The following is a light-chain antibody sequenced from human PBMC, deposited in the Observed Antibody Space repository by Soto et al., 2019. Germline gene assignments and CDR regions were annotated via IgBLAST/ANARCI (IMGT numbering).Light chain of an antibody. V-gene: IGKV1-5*03. CDR2: EAS. Sequence: DVPMTQSPSTLSAFVGDRVIITCRASQNIDTWLAWYQQKPGKAPNLLVYEASNLEVGVPSRFSGSGSGTEFTLTINSLRPDDFATYYCQQYATYPLTFGGGTEVGIK. J-gene: IGKJ4*01. CDR1: QNIDTW. CDR3: QQYATYPLT.